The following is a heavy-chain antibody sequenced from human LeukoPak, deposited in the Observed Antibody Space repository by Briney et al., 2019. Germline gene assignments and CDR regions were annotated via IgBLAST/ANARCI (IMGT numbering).Heavy chain of an antibody. D-gene: IGHD6-19*01. Sequence: QPGGSLRLSCEVSGFIFSNYGMHWVRQAPGRGLEWVALIWYDGRTKFHPDSVKGRFTISRDNSANTLYLQMSSLRVEDTAVYYCAREWGRIAVAGGPGYWGQGALVTVSS. V-gene: IGHV3-33*01. J-gene: IGHJ4*02. CDR3: AREWGRIAVAGGPGY. CDR2: IWYDGRTK. CDR1: GFIFSNYG.